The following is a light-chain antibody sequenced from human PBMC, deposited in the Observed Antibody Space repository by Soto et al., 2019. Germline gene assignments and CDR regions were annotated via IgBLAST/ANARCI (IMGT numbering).Light chain of an antibody. J-gene: IGKJ1*01. V-gene: IGKV3-11*01. Sequence: EIVLTQSPATLSSFPFDRVTLSSRASQYINTRLAWYQHRPGQAPRLLIYQTSIRAAGIPARFSASGSGTDFTLTISDVQPEDFALYYCHQRQSWPRTFGQGTKVDIK. CDR1: QYINTR. CDR3: HQRQSWPRT. CDR2: QTS.